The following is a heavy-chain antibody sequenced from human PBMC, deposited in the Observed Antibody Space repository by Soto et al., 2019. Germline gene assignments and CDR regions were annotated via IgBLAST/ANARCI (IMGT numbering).Heavy chain of an antibody. J-gene: IGHJ4*02. CDR1: GFTFSNYA. CDR2: ITSGGNT. Sequence: ESGGGLVQPGGSLRISCAASGFTFSNYAMSWVRQAPGKGLEWVSSITSGGNTYFADSVRGRFTISRDNSKSTLYLQMSSLRAEDTAVYYCARDGAGTSRRDDYWGQGTQVTVSS. D-gene: IGHD3-16*01. CDR3: ARDGAGTSRRDDY. V-gene: IGHV3-23*01.